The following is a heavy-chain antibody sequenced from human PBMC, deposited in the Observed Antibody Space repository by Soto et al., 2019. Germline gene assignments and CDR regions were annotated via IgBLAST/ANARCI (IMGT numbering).Heavy chain of an antibody. CDR1: GFTFSSYS. Sequence: PGGSLRLSCAASGFTFSSYSMNWVRQAPGKGLEWVSYISSSSSTIYYADSVKGRFTISRDNAKNSLYLQMNSLRAEDTAVYYCARERGRNWFDPWGQGTLVTVSS. CDR3: ARERGRNWFDP. CDR2: ISSSSSTI. V-gene: IGHV3-48*01. J-gene: IGHJ5*02. D-gene: IGHD3-10*01.